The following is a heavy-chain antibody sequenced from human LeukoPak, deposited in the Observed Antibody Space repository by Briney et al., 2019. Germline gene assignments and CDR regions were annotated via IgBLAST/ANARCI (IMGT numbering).Heavy chain of an antibody. J-gene: IGHJ4*02. CDR3: ATDYPLYPTDSPRFDY. V-gene: IGHV1-24*01. CDR2: FDPEDGET. CDR1: GYTVTELS. Sequence: ASVKVSCKVSGYTVTELSMHWVRQAPGKGLEWMGGFDPEDGETIYAQKFQGRVTMTEDTSTDTAYMELSSLRSEDTAVYYCATDYPLYPTDSPRFDYWGQGTLVTVSS. D-gene: IGHD3-16*01.